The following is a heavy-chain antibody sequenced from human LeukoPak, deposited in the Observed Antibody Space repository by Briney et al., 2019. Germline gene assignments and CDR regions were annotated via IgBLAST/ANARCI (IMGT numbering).Heavy chain of an antibody. CDR2: ISDNGGST. V-gene: IGHV3-23*01. D-gene: IGHD3-10*01. CDR1: VFTFSSYA. J-gene: IGHJ1*01. Sequence: PGGSLRLSCAASVFTFSSYAMSWVRQAPGKGLEWVSSISDNGGSTYSADSVKGRFTISRDNSKNTLYLQMNSLRAADTAVYYCAREFALITSHWGQGTLVTVSS. CDR3: AREFALITSH.